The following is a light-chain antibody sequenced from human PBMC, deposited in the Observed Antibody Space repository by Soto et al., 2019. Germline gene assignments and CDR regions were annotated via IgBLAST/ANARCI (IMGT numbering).Light chain of an antibody. CDR2: AAS. Sequence: DIQMTQGPSSLSASVGDRVTITCRASQSISSYLNWYQQKPGKAPKLLIYAASSLQSGVPSRFSGSGSGTDFTLTISSLQPEDYATYYCQQSYSTPRTFGQGTKVEIX. CDR1: QSISSY. CDR3: QQSYSTPRT. V-gene: IGKV1-39*01. J-gene: IGKJ1*01.